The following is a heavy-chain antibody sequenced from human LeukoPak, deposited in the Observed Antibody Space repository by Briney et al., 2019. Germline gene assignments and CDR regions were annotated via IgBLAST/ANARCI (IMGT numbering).Heavy chain of an antibody. V-gene: IGHV3-30-3*01. J-gene: IGHJ4*02. CDR3: ARNYGG. CDR1: GFTFSSYA. Sequence: GGSLRLSCAASGFTFSSYAMHWVRQAPGKGLEWVAVISYDGSNKYYADSVKGRFTISRDNAKNSLYLRMNSLRAEDTAVYYCARNYGGWGQGTLVTVSS. D-gene: IGHD4-23*01. CDR2: ISYDGSNK.